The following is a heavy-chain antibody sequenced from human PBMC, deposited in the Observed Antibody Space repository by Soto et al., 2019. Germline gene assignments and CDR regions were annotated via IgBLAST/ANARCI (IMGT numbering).Heavy chain of an antibody. V-gene: IGHV1-69*02. Sequence: QVQLVQSGAEVKKPGSSVKVSCKASGGTFSRYTINWLRQAPGQGLEWMGRVIPIAAIANYTQKIQGRVTITVDRSSTTAYMELSSLRSDATAVYYCARGSTIVRGAPSWFDPWGQGTLVTVSS. D-gene: IGHD3-10*01. J-gene: IGHJ5*02. CDR1: GGTFSRYT. CDR2: VIPIAAIA. CDR3: ARGSTIVRGAPSWFDP.